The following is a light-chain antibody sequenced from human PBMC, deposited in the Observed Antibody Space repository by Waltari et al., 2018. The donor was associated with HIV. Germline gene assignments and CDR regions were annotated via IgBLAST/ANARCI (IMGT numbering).Light chain of an antibody. CDR1: SSDVGGYNY. J-gene: IGLJ2*01. CDR2: EVS. CDR3: SAYTSSTVV. Sequence: QSALTQPASVSGSPGQSITISCTGTSSDVGGYNYVSRYQQHPGKAPKLMIYEVSNRPSGLSNRFSGSKSGNTASLTISGLQAEDEADYYCSAYTSSTVVFGGGTKLTVL. V-gene: IGLV2-14*01.